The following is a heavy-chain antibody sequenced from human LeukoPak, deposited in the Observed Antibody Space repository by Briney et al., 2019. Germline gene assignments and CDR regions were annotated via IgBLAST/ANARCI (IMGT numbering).Heavy chain of an antibody. D-gene: IGHD4-17*01. V-gene: IGHV3-30-3*01. CDR2: ISYDGSNK. CDR3: ARTTVPDY. J-gene: IGHJ4*02. CDR1: GFTVSSNY. Sequence: GGSLRLSCAASGFTVSSNYMSWVRQAPGKGPECVAVISYDGSNKYYADSVKGRFTISRDNSKNTLFLQMSSLRPEDTAVYYCARTTVPDYWGQGTLVTVSS.